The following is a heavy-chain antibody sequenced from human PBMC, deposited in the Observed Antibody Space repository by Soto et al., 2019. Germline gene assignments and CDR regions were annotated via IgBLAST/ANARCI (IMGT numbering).Heavy chain of an antibody. CDR1: GFTVSSNY. V-gene: IGHV3-53*01. CDR2: IYSGGST. J-gene: IGHJ4*02. Sequence: GGSLRLSCAASGFTVSSNYMSWVRQAPGKGLEWVSVIYSGGSTYYADSVKGRFTSSRDNSKSTLYLQMNSLRAEDTAVYYCARTGIAVTGTIFDYWGQGTLVTVSS. CDR3: ARTGIAVTGTIFDY. D-gene: IGHD6-19*01.